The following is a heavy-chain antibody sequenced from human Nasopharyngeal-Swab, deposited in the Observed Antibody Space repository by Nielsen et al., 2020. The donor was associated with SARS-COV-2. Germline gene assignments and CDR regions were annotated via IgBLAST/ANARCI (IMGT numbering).Heavy chain of an antibody. CDR1: GFTFSSYA. CDR3: ARTLLWFGELEGWFDP. J-gene: IGHJ5*02. V-gene: IGHV3-23*01. Sequence: GGSLRLSCAASGFTFSSYAMSWVRQAPGKGLEWVSAISGSGGSTYYADSVKGRFTISRANSKNTLYLQMNSLRAEDTAVYYCARTLLWFGELEGWFDPWGQGTLVTVSS. CDR2: ISGSGGST. D-gene: IGHD3-10*01.